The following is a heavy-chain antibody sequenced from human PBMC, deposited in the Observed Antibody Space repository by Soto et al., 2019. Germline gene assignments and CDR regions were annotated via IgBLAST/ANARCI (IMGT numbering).Heavy chain of an antibody. J-gene: IGHJ4*02. CDR1: GFTFSSYG. CDR2: IWYDGSNK. D-gene: IGHD3-3*01. V-gene: IGHV3-33*01. Sequence: QVQLVESGGGEVQPGRSLRLSCAASGFTFSSYGMHWVSQAPGKGLEWVAVIWYDGSNKYYADFGKGRFTISKDNSKNTLYLQMNILIAEDTAVYYCARVGGVYYFDYWGQGTLVTVSS. CDR3: ARVGGVYYFDY.